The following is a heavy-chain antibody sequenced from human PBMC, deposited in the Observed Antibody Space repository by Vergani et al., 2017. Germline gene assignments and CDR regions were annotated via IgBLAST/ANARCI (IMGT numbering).Heavy chain of an antibody. Sequence: EVQLLESGGGLVQPGGSLRLSCAASGFTFSSYAMSGVRQPPGKGLEWVSAISGSGGSTYYADSVKGRFTISRDNSKNTLYLQMNSLRAEDTAVYYCAKSTPAVIKAFDIWGQGTMVTVSS. CDR1: GFTFSSYA. CDR3: AKSTPAVIKAFDI. CDR2: ISGSGGST. D-gene: IGHD2-2*01. J-gene: IGHJ3*02. V-gene: IGHV3-23*01.